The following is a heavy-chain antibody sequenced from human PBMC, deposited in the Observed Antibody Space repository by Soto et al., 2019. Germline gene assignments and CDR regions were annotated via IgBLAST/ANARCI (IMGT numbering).Heavy chain of an antibody. CDR3: ARDGYSSGWYYYYGMDV. D-gene: IGHD6-19*01. V-gene: IGHV3-7*01. Sequence: GESLKISCAASGFTFSSYWMSWVRQAPGKGLEWVANIKQDGSEKYYVDSVKGRFTISRDNAKNSLYLQMNSLRAEDTAVYYCARDGYSSGWYYYYGMDVWGQGTTVTVSS. CDR1: GFTFSSYW. CDR2: IKQDGSEK. J-gene: IGHJ6*02.